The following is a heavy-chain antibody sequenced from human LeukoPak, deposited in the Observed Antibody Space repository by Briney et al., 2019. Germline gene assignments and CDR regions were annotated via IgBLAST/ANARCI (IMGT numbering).Heavy chain of an antibody. J-gene: IGHJ5*02. CDR3: AKGISDDSGDYEET. CDR1: GDSSSSKNYY. Sequence: SQTLSLTCSVSGDSSSSKNYYWSWIREHPGKGLEWIGYIYYSGSTFYKASLRSRISMSAETSKKQFSLKLTSVTAADTAMYYCAKGISDDSGDYEETWGQGILVTVSS. D-gene: IGHD4-17*01. V-gene: IGHV4-31*03. CDR2: IYYSGST.